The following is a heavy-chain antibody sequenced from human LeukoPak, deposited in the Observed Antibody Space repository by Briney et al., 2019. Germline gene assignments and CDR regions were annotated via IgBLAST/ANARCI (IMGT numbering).Heavy chain of an antibody. CDR3: AKDLQWLSTEGYFDY. J-gene: IGHJ4*02. Sequence: GGSLRLSCAASGFTFSSYGMNWVRQAPGPGLEWVAVIWYDGSNKYYADSVKGRFTISRDNSKHTPYLPINSLRAEDTAVYYCAKDLQWLSTEGYFDYWGQGTLVTVSS. D-gene: IGHD6-19*01. CDR1: GFTFSSYG. CDR2: IWYDGSNK. V-gene: IGHV3-33*06.